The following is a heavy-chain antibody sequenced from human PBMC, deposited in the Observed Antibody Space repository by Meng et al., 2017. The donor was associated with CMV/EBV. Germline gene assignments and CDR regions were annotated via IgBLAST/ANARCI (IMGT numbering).Heavy chain of an antibody. V-gene: IGHV3-30*02. CDR1: GFTFSSYG. D-gene: IGHD4-23*01. Sequence: GESLKIFCAASGFTFSSYGMHWVRQAPGKGLEWVAFIRYDGSNKYYADSVKGRFTISRDNSKNTLYLQMNSLRAEDTAVYYCAKAVASYWGQGTLVTVSS. CDR2: IRYDGSNK. J-gene: IGHJ4*02. CDR3: AKAVASY.